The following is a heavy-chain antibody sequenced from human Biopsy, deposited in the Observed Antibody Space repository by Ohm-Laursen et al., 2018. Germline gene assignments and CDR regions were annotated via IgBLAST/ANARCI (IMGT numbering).Heavy chain of an antibody. CDR3: ARLSSDNRGSSSDY. J-gene: IGHJ4*02. V-gene: IGHV4-59*07. D-gene: IGHD1-14*01. CDR1: GGSINSNF. CDR2: IYYNGNT. Sequence: SDTLSLTCTVSGGSINSNFWTWIRQPPGKGLEWIGYIYYNGNTNYNPSLRSRVTISVDTSKSQFSLRLTSVTAADTAIYYCARLSSDNRGSSSDYWGQGTLVTVSS.